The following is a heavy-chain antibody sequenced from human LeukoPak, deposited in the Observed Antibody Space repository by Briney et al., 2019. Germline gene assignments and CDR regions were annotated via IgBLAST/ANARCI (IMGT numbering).Heavy chain of an antibody. V-gene: IGHV3-23*01. CDR2: ISTSGDNT. CDR1: GFTFSSYS. J-gene: IGHJ4*02. CDR3: AKNRGYCSGGSCYGDY. Sequence: GGSLRLSCAASGFTFSSYSMNWVRQAPGKGLEWVSTISTSGDNTYFADSVKGRFTISRDISKNTLYLQMNSLRVEDTAVYYCAKNRGYCSGGSCYGDYWGQGTLVTVSS. D-gene: IGHD2-15*01.